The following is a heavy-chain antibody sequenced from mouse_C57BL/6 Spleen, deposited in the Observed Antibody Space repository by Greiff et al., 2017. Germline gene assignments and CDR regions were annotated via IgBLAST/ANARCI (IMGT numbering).Heavy chain of an antibody. CDR1: GYTFTSYW. Sequence: QVHVKQPGAELVKPGASVKLSCKASGYTFTSYWMQWVKQRPGQGLEWIGEIDPSDSYTNYNQKFKGKATLTVDTSSSTAYMQLSSLTSEDSAVYYCARVGLLFDYWGQGTTLTVSS. D-gene: IGHD2-3*01. CDR2: IDPSDSYT. CDR3: ARVGLLFDY. J-gene: IGHJ2*01. V-gene: IGHV1-50*01.